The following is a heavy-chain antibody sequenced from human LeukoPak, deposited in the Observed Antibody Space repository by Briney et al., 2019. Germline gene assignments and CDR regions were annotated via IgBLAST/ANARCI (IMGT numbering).Heavy chain of an antibody. Sequence: PGGSLRLSCAASGFTFSSYGMNWVRQAPGKGLEWVSYISSSSSTIYYADSVKGRFTISRDNAKNSLYLQMNSLRAEDTAVYYCATEGYSGYDTRGGFDYWGQGTLVTVSS. J-gene: IGHJ4*02. CDR2: ISSSSSTI. CDR1: GFTFSSYG. D-gene: IGHD5-12*01. CDR3: ATEGYSGYDTRGGFDY. V-gene: IGHV3-48*01.